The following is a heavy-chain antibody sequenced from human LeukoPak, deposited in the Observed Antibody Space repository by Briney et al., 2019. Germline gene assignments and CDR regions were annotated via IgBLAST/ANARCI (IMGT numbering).Heavy chain of an antibody. CDR3: ARAVEGPQSNGFDV. CDR2: INSDGSST. D-gene: IGHD5-24*01. J-gene: IGHJ3*01. V-gene: IGHV3-74*01. Sequence: GGSLRLSCAASGFTFSSHWMHWVRQAPWEGLGWVSRINSDGSSTSNADSVKGRRTISRDNAKNTLYLQMNNLRAEDTGLYYCARAVEGPQSNGFDVWGRGTMVTVSS. CDR1: GFTFSSHW.